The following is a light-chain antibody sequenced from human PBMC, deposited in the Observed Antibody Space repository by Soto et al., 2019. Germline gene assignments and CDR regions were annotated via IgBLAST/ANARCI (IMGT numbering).Light chain of an antibody. CDR2: EGT. Sequence: QSALTQPASVSGSPGQSITISCTGTSSDVGTYKFVSWYQQHPGKVPTLMIHEGTKRPSGVSNRFSGSKSGNTATLTISGLQPEDEANYYCSSYAGSSFWVFGAGTKLTVL. J-gene: IGLJ3*02. CDR1: SSDVGTYKF. V-gene: IGLV2-14*02. CDR3: SSYAGSSFWV.